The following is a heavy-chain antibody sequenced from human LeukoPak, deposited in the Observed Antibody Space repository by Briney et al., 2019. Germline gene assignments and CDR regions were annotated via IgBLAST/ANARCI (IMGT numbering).Heavy chain of an antibody. J-gene: IGHJ4*02. CDR1: GFTFSAYV. CDR2: IRYDGRNK. V-gene: IGHV3-30*02. D-gene: IGHD4-17*01. CDR3: AKRMGPMVTTGDRPLDC. Sequence: GGSLRLSCAASGFTFSAYVMHWVRQAPGKRLEWVAFIRYDGRNKYYADSLRGRFTISRDNSKNTLYLQMNSLTAEDTAVYYCAKRMGPMVTTGDRPLDCWGQGILVTVSS.